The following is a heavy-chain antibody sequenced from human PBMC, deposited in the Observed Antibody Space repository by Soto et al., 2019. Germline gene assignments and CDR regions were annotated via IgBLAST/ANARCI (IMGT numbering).Heavy chain of an antibody. J-gene: IGHJ5*02. D-gene: IGHD6-19*01. CDR1: GGTFSTHV. CDR3: VRGGSDNSGWYIWFDP. Sequence: QVQLVQSGAEVKKPGSSVKVSCKTSGGTFSTHVIGWVRQAPGQGLEGMGGIVPKFGTTNYAHKFKGRVKITADESTSTDYMEVSSLTSEDTAVYYCVRGGSDNSGWYIWFDPWGQGTLVTVSS. CDR2: IVPKFGTT. V-gene: IGHV1-69*01.